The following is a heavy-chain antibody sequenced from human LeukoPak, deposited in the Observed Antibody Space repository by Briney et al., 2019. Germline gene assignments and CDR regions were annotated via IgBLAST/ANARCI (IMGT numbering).Heavy chain of an antibody. D-gene: IGHD6-19*01. CDR1: GFSFSGYI. CDR2: IRTCWSIT. V-gene: IGHV3-64*01. Sequence: QPGGSLRLSCVASGFSFSGYIMSWVRQAPGKGVEYVSAIRTCWSITFYPTSVNCRFTISRDNSKSTLYLQMGSLRAEVTAVYYCTRRYGGHSGWAGYHDSWGQGTLVTVSS. CDR3: TRRYGGHSGWAGYHDS. J-gene: IGHJ4*02.